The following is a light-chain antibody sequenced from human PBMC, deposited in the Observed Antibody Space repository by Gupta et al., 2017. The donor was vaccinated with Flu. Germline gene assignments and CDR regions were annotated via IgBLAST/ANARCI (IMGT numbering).Light chain of an antibody. CDR1: SSNIGDNP. CDR3: AAWDDSLSGWV. CDR2: RSD. Sequence: QSVLTQPPSASGTPGPRVTISCSGSSSNIGDNPGFWYHQLPGTAPKLLIYRSDQRASGVPDRFSGSKSGTSASLAISGLRSEDEADYYCAAWDDSLSGWVFGGGTKLTVL. V-gene: IGLV1-47*01. J-gene: IGLJ3*02.